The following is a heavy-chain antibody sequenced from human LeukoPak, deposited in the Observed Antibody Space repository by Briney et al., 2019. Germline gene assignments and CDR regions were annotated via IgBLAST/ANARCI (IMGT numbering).Heavy chain of an antibody. CDR1: GGSVSSGSYY. J-gene: IGHJ4*02. CDR2: IYYSGST. Sequence: PSETLSLTCTVSGGSVSSGSYYWSWIRQPPGKGLEWIGYIYYSGSTYCNPSLKSRVTISVDTSKNQFSLKLSSVTAADTAVYYCARDSEYSGYDYARYFDYWGQGTLVTVSS. CDR3: ARDSEYSGYDYARYFDY. D-gene: IGHD5-12*01. V-gene: IGHV4-61*01.